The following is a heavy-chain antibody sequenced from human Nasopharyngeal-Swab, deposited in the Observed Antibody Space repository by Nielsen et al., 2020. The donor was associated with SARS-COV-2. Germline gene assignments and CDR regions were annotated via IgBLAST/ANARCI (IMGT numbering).Heavy chain of an antibody. CDR2: IYYSGST. CDR1: GGSISSSSYY. V-gene: IGHV4-39*01. D-gene: IGHD6-13*01. CDR3: ASVLAAAASWDYYYGMDV. J-gene: IGHJ6*02. Sequence: ESLKISCTVSGGSISSSSYYWGWIRQPPGQGLEWLGSIYYSGSTYYNPSLKRRVTISVDTSKNQFSLKLSSVTAADTAVYYCASVLAAAASWDYYYGMDVWGQGTTVTVSS.